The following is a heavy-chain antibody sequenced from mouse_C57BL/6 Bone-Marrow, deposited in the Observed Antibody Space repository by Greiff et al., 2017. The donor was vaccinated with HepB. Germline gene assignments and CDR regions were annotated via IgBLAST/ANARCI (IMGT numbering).Heavy chain of an antibody. Sequence: QVQLQQPGAELVMPGASVKLSCKASGYTFTSYWMHWVKQRPGQGLEWIGEIDPSDSYTNYNQKFKGKSTLTVDKSSSTAYMQLSSLTSEDSAVYYCARHYGSSSYYYAMDYWGQGTSVTVSS. J-gene: IGHJ4*01. CDR1: GYTFTSYW. V-gene: IGHV1-69*01. CDR2: IDPSDSYT. CDR3: ARHYGSSSYYYAMDY. D-gene: IGHD1-1*01.